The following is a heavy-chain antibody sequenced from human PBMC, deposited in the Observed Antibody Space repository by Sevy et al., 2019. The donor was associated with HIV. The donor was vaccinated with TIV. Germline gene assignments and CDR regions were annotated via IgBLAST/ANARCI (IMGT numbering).Heavy chain of an antibody. J-gene: IGHJ4*02. Sequence: GGSLRLSCIASGSTVNPYAMSWVRQAPGKGLEWVAVINNSGGSTDYADSVRGRFSISRDNPNVYLEMNNLRVEDTAVYYCVKERVGYISSWYYFDYWGQGTLVTVSS. V-gene: IGHV3-23*01. CDR3: VKERVGYISSWYYFDY. CDR1: GSTVNPYA. CDR2: INNSGGST. D-gene: IGHD6-13*01.